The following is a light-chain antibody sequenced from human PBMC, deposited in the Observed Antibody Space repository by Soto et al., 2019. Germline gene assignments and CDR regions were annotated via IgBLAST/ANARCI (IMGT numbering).Light chain of an antibody. CDR1: QGISVY. J-gene: IGKJ5*01. CDR2: SAS. Sequence: DIQMTQSPSSLSASVGDRVTITCRASQGISVYLAWYQQKPGKAPKLLIYSASTLQSGVPSRFSGSGSGTAFILPISSLQPEDVVTSYCQKQNTGPLTFGQGTKVAIK. V-gene: IGKV1-27*01. CDR3: QKQNTGPLT.